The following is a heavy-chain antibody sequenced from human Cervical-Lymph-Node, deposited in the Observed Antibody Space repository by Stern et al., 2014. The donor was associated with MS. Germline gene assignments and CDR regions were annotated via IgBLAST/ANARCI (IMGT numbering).Heavy chain of an antibody. Sequence: QLVQSGPEVKKPGTSVKVSCKASGFTFTSSAMQWVRQARGQRLEWIGWIVVGSGNTNYAQKFQERVTITRDMSTSTAYMELSSLRSEDTAVYYCAAGGGRRYDFWSGYPDWYFDLWGRGTLVTVSS. CDR1: GFTFTSSA. V-gene: IGHV1-58*02. CDR2: IVVGSGNT. D-gene: IGHD3-3*01. J-gene: IGHJ2*01. CDR3: AAGGGRRYDFWSGYPDWYFDL.